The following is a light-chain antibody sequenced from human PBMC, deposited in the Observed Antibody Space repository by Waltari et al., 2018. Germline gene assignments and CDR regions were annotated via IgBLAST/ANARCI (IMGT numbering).Light chain of an antibody. CDR2: EGF. Sequence: QSALTQPASVSGSPGQSITISCTGTSSDVGSYNLVSWYHQHPGEAPKLILCEGFKRPSGVSNRFSGSKSGNTASLTISGLQAGDEADYYCCSYSDSDVVFGGGTKLTVL. CDR1: SSDVGSYNL. J-gene: IGLJ2*01. V-gene: IGLV2-23*01. CDR3: CSYSDSDVV.